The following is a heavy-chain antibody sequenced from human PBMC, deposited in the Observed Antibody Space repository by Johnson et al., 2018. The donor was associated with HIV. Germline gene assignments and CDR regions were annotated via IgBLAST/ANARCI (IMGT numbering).Heavy chain of an antibody. J-gene: IGHJ3*01. Sequence: VQLVESGGGLVQPGGSLRLSCAASGFTFSSYWMSWVRQAPGKGLEWVANIKQDGSNKYYADSVKGRFTISRDNSKNTLYLQMNSLRAEDTAVYYCARGGDVVWFGEFPGAFDVWGQGTMVTVSS. V-gene: IGHV3-7*02. CDR3: ARGGDVVWFGEFPGAFDV. CDR2: IKQDGSNK. D-gene: IGHD3-10*01. CDR1: GFTFSSYW.